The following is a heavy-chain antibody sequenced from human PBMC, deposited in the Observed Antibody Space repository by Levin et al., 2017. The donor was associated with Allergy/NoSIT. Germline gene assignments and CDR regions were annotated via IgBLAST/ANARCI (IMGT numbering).Heavy chain of an antibody. D-gene: IGHD3-16*01. J-gene: IGHJ4*02. CDR1: GFTFDDYA. V-gene: IGHV3-9*01. CDR2: ISWNSGSI. CDR3: AKGVGGSHSGYFDY. Sequence: SLKISCAASGFTFDDYAMHWVRQAPGKGLEWVSGISWNSGSIGYADSVKGRFTISRDNAKNSLYLQMNSLRAEDTALYYCAKGVGGSHSGYFDYWGQGTLVTVSS.